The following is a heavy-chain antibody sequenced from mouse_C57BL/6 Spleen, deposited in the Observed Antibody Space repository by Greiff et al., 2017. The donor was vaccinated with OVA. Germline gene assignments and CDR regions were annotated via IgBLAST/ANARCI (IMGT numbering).Heavy chain of an antibody. CDR2: ISYDGSN. Sequence: EVKLMESGPGLVKPSQSLSLTCSVTGYSITSGYYWNWIRQFPGNKLEWMGYISYDGSNNYNPSLKNRISITRDTSKNQFFLKLNSVTTEDTATYYCAGYDGYYALYFDVWGTGTTVTVSS. CDR1: GYSITSGYY. CDR3: AGYDGYYALYFDV. D-gene: IGHD2-3*01. V-gene: IGHV3-6*01. J-gene: IGHJ1*03.